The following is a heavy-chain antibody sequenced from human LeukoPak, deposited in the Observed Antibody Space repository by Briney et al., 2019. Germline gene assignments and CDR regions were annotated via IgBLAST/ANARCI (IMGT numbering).Heavy chain of an antibody. Sequence: GGSLRLSCAASGFTFSNYAMVWVRQAPGNGLEFVSSITGSSDNTYYADSVRGRFTISRDNSKFALYLQMHGLSADDTAVYYCAKEVTSYTYRGLDFWGQGILVTVSS. CDR1: GFTFSNYA. D-gene: IGHD3-16*01. CDR2: ITGSSDNT. CDR3: AKEVTSYTYRGLDF. V-gene: IGHV3-23*01. J-gene: IGHJ4*02.